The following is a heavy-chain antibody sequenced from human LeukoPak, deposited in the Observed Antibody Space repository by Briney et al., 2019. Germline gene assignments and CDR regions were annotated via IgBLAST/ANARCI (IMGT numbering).Heavy chain of an antibody. Sequence: ASLKVSCKASGYTFTSYYMHWVRHAPGQGLEWMGIINPSGGSTSYAQKFQGRVTMTRDMSTSTVYMELSSLRSEDTAVYYCARVGIAAAGMYFDYWGQGTLVTVSS. CDR1: GYTFTSYY. CDR3: ARVGIAAAGMYFDY. CDR2: INPSGGST. J-gene: IGHJ4*02. D-gene: IGHD6-13*01. V-gene: IGHV1-46*01.